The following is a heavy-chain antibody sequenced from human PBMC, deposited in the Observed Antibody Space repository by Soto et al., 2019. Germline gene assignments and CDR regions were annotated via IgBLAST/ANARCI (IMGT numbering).Heavy chain of an antibody. D-gene: IGHD4-17*01. Sequence: QVQLVQSGAEVKKPGSSVKVSCKASGGTFSSYAISWVRQAPGQGLEWMGGIIPIFGTANYAQKFQGRVTITADESTSTAYMELSSLRSEDTAVYYCATEEPGGIHDYGDYFDYWGQGTLVTVSS. V-gene: IGHV1-69*01. J-gene: IGHJ4*02. CDR1: GGTFSSYA. CDR2: IIPIFGTA. CDR3: ATEEPGGIHDYGDYFDY.